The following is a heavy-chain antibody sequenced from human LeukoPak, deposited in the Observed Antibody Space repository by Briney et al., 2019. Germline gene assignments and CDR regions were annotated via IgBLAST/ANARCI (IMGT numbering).Heavy chain of an antibody. Sequence: GGSLRLSCAASGVTFSDYYMSWIRQAPGKGLEWVSYISSSGSTIYYADSVKGRFTISRDDAKNSLYLQMHSLRAEDRAVYYCTRVQPHYYNSSGYPPDYWGQGTLVTVSS. CDR3: TRVQPHYYNSSGYPPDY. J-gene: IGHJ4*02. CDR1: GVTFSDYY. D-gene: IGHD3-22*01. V-gene: IGHV3-11*01. CDR2: ISSSGSTI.